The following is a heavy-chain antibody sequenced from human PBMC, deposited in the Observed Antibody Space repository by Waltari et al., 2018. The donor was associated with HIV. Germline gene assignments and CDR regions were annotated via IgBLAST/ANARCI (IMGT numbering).Heavy chain of an antibody. V-gene: IGHV3-66*02. J-gene: IGHJ4*02. CDR3: AGDESLGAGGGGDY. CDR2: NYRGGSK. CDR1: GFTVSSNY. D-gene: IGHD1-26*01. Sequence: EVQLVESGGGLVQPGGSLRLSCAASGFTVSSNYMSWVRQAPGEGREWGLVNYRGGSKKDEDTGKGRFHNSRENSKNTLDLQMNSLGAEGTAVYYCAGDESLGAGGGGDYWGQGTLVTVSS.